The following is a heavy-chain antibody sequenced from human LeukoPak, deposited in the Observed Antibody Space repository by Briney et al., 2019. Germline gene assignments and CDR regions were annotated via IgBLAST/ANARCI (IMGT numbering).Heavy chain of an antibody. Sequence: PGRSLRLSCAASGFTLSSYGMHWVRQAPGKGLEWVAVISYDGSNKYYADSVKGRFTISRDNSKNTLYLQMNSLRAEDTAVYYCAKDGRGGYNLVDYWGQGTLVTVSS. CDR2: ISYDGSNK. J-gene: IGHJ4*02. CDR3: AKDGRGGYNLVDY. V-gene: IGHV3-30*18. D-gene: IGHD5-24*01. CDR1: GFTLSSYG.